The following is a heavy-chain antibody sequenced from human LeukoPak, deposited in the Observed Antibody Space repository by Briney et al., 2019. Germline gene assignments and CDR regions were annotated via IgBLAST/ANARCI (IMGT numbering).Heavy chain of an antibody. CDR2: INPSGGST. D-gene: IGHD5-18*01. V-gene: IGHV1-46*01. Sequence: ASVKVSCKASGYTFTSYYMHWVRQAPGQGLEWMGIINPSGGSTSYAQKFQGRVTMTRDTSTSTVYMELSSLRSEDTAAYYCARRMGTAMAAMGIDYWGQGTLVTVSS. CDR1: GYTFTSYY. J-gene: IGHJ4*02. CDR3: ARRMGTAMAAMGIDY.